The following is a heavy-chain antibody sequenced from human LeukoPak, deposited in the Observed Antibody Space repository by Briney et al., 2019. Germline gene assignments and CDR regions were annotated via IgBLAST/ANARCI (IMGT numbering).Heavy chain of an antibody. CDR1: GFSFSIYG. CDR3: AKDSAHSYGSSHFYYGMDV. CDR2: IAYDGSKT. J-gene: IGHJ6*02. D-gene: IGHD5-18*01. Sequence: GGSVRLSCVASGFSFSIYGMHWVLQAPGKGLEWVAAIAYDGSKTYFADSVKGRFTISRDNSRNTLYLQMNTLRAEDTAVYYCAKDSAHSYGSSHFYYGMDVWGQGTTVTVAS. V-gene: IGHV3-30*18.